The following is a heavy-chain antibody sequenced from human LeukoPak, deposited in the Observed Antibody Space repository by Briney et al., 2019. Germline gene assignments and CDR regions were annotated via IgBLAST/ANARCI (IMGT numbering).Heavy chain of an antibody. CDR2: ISAYNGNT. CDR1: GYTFTSYG. V-gene: IGHV1-18*01. CDR3: ARDLGYFDWLQHPPFDY. J-gene: IGHJ4*02. D-gene: IGHD3-9*01. Sequence: ASVKVSCKASGYTFTSYGISWVRQAPGQGLEWMGWISAYNGNTNYAQKLQGRVTMTTDTSTSTAYMELRSLRSDDTAVYYCARDLGYFDWLQHPPFDYWGQGTLVTVSS.